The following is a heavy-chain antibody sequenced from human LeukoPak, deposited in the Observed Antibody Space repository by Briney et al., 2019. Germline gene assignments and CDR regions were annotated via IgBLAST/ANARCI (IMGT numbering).Heavy chain of an antibody. D-gene: IGHD2-2*01. CDR2: IRYDGSNK. CDR3: AKGYCSSTSCYIFDY. Sequence: GGSLRLSCAASGFTFSSYGMHWVRQAPGKGLEWVAFIRYDGSNKYYADSVKGRFTISRDNSKNTLYLQMNSLRAEDTAVYYCAKGYCSSTSCYIFDYWGQGTLVTVSS. V-gene: IGHV3-30*02. CDR1: GFTFSSYG. J-gene: IGHJ4*02.